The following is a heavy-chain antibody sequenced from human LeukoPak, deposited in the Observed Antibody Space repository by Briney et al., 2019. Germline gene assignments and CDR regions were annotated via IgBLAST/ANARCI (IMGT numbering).Heavy chain of an antibody. CDR1: GHTFTGYY. CDR2: INPNSGGT. Sequence: ASVKVSCKASGHTFTGYYMHWVRQAPGQALEWMGWINPNSGGTNHAQKFQGRVSMTRDTSISTAYMELSRLRSDDTAVYYCAQSSGWDSLKYWGQGTLVTASS. V-gene: IGHV1-2*02. D-gene: IGHD6-19*01. J-gene: IGHJ4*02. CDR3: AQSSGWDSLKY.